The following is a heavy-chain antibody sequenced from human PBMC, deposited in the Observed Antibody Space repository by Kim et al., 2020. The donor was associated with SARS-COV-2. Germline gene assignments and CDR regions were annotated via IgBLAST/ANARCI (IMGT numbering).Heavy chain of an antibody. CDR3: ARDLKSLFDY. CDR2: YN. J-gene: IGHJ4*02. Sequence: YNDYAVSVESRITINPDTSKSQFSLQLNSVTPEDTAVYYCARDLKSLFDYWGQGTLVTVSS. V-gene: IGHV6-1*01.